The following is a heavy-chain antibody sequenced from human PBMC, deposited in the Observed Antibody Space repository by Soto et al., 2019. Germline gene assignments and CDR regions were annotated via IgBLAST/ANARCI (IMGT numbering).Heavy chain of an antibody. D-gene: IGHD3-16*01. CDR1: GFTFSSYA. Sequence: GGSLRLSCAASGFTFSSYAMHWVRQAPGKGLEWVAVISYDGSNKYYADSVKGRFTISRDNSKNTLYPQMNSLRAEDTAVYYCASPMITSLADYWGQGTLVTVSS. V-gene: IGHV3-30-3*01. CDR2: ISYDGSNK. J-gene: IGHJ4*02. CDR3: ASPMITSLADY.